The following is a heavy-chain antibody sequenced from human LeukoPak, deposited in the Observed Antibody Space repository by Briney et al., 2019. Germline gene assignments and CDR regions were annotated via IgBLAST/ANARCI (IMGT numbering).Heavy chain of an antibody. Sequence: SGTLSLTCAVSGGSISSSNWWSWVRQPPGKGLEWIGEIYHSGSTNYNPSLKSRVTISVDTSKNQFSLKLSSVTAADTAVYYCARVTGTTLNDYWGQGTLVTVSS. V-gene: IGHV4-4*02. D-gene: IGHD1-7*01. J-gene: IGHJ4*02. CDR2: IYHSGST. CDR3: ARVTGTTLNDY. CDR1: GGSISSSNW.